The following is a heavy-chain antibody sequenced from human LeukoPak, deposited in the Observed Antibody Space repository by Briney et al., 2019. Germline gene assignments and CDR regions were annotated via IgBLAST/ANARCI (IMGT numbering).Heavy chain of an antibody. D-gene: IGHD6-19*01. V-gene: IGHV4-39*01. CDR2: IYDSVTT. J-gene: IGHJ6*03. CDR3: AGQVGGSGWPYYMDV. CDR1: GGAISSSSYY. Sequence: PSETLSLTCTVSGGAISSSSYYWGWIRQPPGKGLEWTVSIYDSVTTYYNPSRKSPATISLDTSKNQSSLKLRSVTAADTAVYYRAGQVGGSGWPYYMDVWGKGTTVT.